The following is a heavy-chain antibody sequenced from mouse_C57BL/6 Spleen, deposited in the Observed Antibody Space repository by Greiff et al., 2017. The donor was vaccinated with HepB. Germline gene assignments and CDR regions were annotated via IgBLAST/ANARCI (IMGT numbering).Heavy chain of an antibody. J-gene: IGHJ2*01. CDR2: IYTGDGDN. D-gene: IGHD2-2*01. Sequence: VQLVESGPELVKPGASVKISCKASGYAFSSSWMNWVKQRPGKGLEWIGRIYTGDGDNNYNGKFKGKATLTEDKSSSTAYMQLSSLTSEDSAVYFCARGGVTTPYFDYWGQGTTLTVSS. CDR1: GYAFSSSW. CDR3: ARGGVTTPYFDY. V-gene: IGHV1-82*01.